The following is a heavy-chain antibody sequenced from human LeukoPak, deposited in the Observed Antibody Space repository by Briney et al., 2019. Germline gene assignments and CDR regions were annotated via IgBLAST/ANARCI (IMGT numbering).Heavy chain of an antibody. CDR3: ARDLPSYYDSSGYDY. J-gene: IGHJ4*02. CDR1: GYTFTSYG. D-gene: IGHD3-22*01. V-gene: IGHV1-18*01. CDR2: ISAYNGNT. Sequence: ASVKVSCKASGYTFTSYGISWVRQAPGQGLEWMGWISAYNGNTNYAQKLQGRVTMTTDTSTSTAYTELRSLRSDDTAVYYCARDLPSYYDSSGYDYWGQGTLVTVSS.